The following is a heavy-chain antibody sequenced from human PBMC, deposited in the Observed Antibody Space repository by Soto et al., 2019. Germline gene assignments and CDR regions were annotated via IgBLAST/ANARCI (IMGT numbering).Heavy chain of an antibody. CDR1: GYTFTGDY. CDR2: INPNSGGT. Sequence: ASVKVSCTASGYTFTGDYIHWVRQAPGQGLEWMGWINPNSGGTNFAQRFQGRVTMTRDTSISTAYMELSRLTSDDTARDYCARAMSGYDDWGQGTLVTVYS. D-gene: IGHD5-12*01. V-gene: IGHV1-2*02. CDR3: ARAMSGYDD. J-gene: IGHJ4*02.